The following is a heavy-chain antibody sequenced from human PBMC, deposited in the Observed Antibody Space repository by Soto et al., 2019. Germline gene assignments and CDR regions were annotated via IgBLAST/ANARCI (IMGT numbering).Heavy chain of an antibody. CDR3: ARPLEQWQLGFGMNV. CDR2: VWYDGSNK. Sequence: QVQLVESGGGVVQPGGSLRLSCAASGFTLSTYGMHWVRQAPGKGLEWVAVVWYDGSNKYYADSVKGRFTVSRDNSKNTLYLQMNSLRAEDTAVYYCARPLEQWQLGFGMNVWGQGSPVTASS. J-gene: IGHJ6*01. CDR1: GFTLSTYG. V-gene: IGHV3-33*01. D-gene: IGHD6-19*01.